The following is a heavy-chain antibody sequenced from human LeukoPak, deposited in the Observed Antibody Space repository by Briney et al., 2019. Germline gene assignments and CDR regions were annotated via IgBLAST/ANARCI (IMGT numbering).Heavy chain of an antibody. CDR2: IYNDGST. J-gene: IGHJ3*01. CDR3: VKRLTLGDLSIKGAFAL. D-gene: IGHD3-16*02. Sequence: GALRLSCAAAGFPVSSNYMSWVRQGPGKGLEWVALIYNDGSTHYTDSVQGRFTISRDTSRNTVFLQMNSLRVEDSAMYYCVKRLTLGDLSIKGAFALWGQGTMVTVAS. CDR1: GFPVSSNY. V-gene: IGHV3-53*01.